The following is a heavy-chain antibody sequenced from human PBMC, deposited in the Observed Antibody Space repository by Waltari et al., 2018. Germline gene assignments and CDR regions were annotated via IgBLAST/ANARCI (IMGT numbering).Heavy chain of an antibody. CDR1: GDSFSRSSYY. CDR3: VRHARTTSGGKHFDH. V-gene: IGHV4-39*01. D-gene: IGHD2-15*01. J-gene: IGHJ4*02. CDR2: MYYSGRT. Sequence: QLQESGPGLVKAAETLSLTCTVSGDSFSRSSYYWGWVRQPPGKGLEWLGNMYYSGRTYYNPALKSRVTISGDTSKSQFSLKLSSVTAADTSMYYCVRHARTTSGGKHFDHWGQGMLVTVSP.